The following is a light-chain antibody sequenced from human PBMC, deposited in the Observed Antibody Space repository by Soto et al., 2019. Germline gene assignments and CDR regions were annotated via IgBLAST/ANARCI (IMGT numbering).Light chain of an antibody. Sequence: QSVLTQPASVSGSPGQSITISCTGTSSDVGAYNYVSWYQHHPGKVPKLLIYEVTNRPSGVSDRFSGSKSGNTASLTISGLQAEDEADYYCAAWDDSLAWVFGGGTQLTVL. CDR2: EVT. CDR1: SSDVGAYNY. CDR3: AAWDDSLAWV. J-gene: IGLJ3*02. V-gene: IGLV2-14*01.